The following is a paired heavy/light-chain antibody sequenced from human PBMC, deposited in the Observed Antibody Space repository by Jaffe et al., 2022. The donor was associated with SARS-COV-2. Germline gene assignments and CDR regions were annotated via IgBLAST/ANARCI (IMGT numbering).Light chain of an antibody. Sequence: DIVMTQSPDSLAVSLGERATINCKSSQSVLYSTNKMNYLAWYQQKPGQPPKLLFYWASTRKSGVPDRFSASGSGTDFILTISSVQAEDVAAYYCQQYYDRPLTFGGGTKVEVK. CDR3: QQYYDRPLT. CDR1: QSVLYSTNKMNY. CDR2: WAS. J-gene: IGKJ4*01. V-gene: IGKV4-1*01.
Heavy chain of an antibody. CDR3: ARDQGGSASYVNWFDP. D-gene: IGHD3-10*01. CDR1: GFLFSDYW. CDR2: IQKDGNEK. V-gene: IGHV3-7*03. J-gene: IGHJ5*02. Sequence: EVQLVESGGDLVQPGGSLRLSCEGSGFLFSDYWMNWVRQAPGKGLEWVANIQKDGNEKYYLDSVKGRFTISRDNPKNSLYLQMNSLTVDDTAVYYCARDQGGSASYVNWFDPWGQGTLVIVSS.